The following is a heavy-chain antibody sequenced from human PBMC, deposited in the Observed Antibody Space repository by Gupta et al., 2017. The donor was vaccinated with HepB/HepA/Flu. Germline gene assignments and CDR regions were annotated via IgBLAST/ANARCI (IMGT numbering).Heavy chain of an antibody. D-gene: IGHD6-19*01. CDR1: GFTFSSYA. V-gene: IGHV3-23*01. Sequence: EVQLLESGGGLVQPGGSLRLSCAASGFTFSSYAMSWVRQAPGKGLEWVSVIRRSGGNIYYADSVKGRFTISRDNSKNTLYLQMNSLRAEDTAIYYCARDNSGWLYFDYWGQGILATVSS. CDR2: IRRSGGNI. J-gene: IGHJ4*02. CDR3: ARDNSGWLYFDY.